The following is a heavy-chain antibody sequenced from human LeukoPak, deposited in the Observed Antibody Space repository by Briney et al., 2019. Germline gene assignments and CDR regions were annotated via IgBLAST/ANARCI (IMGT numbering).Heavy chain of an antibody. CDR3: ARGPSVATIHPLFYY. CDR1: GFTFSSYA. CDR2: IWYDGSNK. D-gene: IGHD5-12*01. V-gene: IGHV3-33*08. J-gene: IGHJ4*02. Sequence: GGSLRLSCAASGFTFSSYAMSWVRQAPGKGLEWVAVIWYDGSNKYYADSVKGRFTISRDNSKNTLYLQMNSLRAEDTAVYYCARGPSVATIHPLFYYWGQGTLVTVSS.